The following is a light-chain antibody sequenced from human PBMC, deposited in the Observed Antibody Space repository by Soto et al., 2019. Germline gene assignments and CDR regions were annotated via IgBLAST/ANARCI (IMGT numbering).Light chain of an antibody. CDR2: DDN. CDR3: SSYAGRITLV. CDR1: RSDVGGYNL. V-gene: IGLV2-23*01. Sequence: QSVLTQTASVSGSPGQSITMSCTGSRSDVGGYNLVSWYQQHPGKAPKLLISDDNKRPSGVSDRFSGSKSGNTASLTISRLQAEDEGDYYCSSYAGRITLVFGGGTKLTVL. J-gene: IGLJ2*01.